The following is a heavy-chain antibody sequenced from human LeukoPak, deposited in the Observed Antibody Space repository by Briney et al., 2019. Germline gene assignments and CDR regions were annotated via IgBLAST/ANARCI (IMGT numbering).Heavy chain of an antibody. Sequence: PGGSLRLSCAASGFTLSDYDMSWIRHAPGKGLEWVSSISSSGFYIYYADSVKGRFTISGDNAKNSLYLQMDSLRAEDTAVYYCARDREGDYIWGSYRPDWFDPWGQGTLVTVSS. CDR1: GFTLSDYD. CDR2: ISSSGFYI. D-gene: IGHD3-16*02. CDR3: ARDREGDYIWGSYRPDWFDP. J-gene: IGHJ5*02. V-gene: IGHV3-11*04.